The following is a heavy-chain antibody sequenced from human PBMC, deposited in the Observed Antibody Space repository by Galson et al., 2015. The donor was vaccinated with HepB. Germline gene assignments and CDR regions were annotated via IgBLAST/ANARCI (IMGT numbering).Heavy chain of an antibody. CDR1: GFTLSSYA. J-gene: IGHJ4*02. CDR3: ARDEGPIQLTGPPDY. Sequence: SLRLSCGASGFTLSSYAMHWVRQAPGKGLEWVAVISYDGSNKYYADSVKGRYTISRDNSKNTLYLQMNSLRAEDTAVYYCARDEGPIQLTGPPDYWGQGTLVTVSS. D-gene: IGHD3-9*01. CDR2: ISYDGSNK. V-gene: IGHV3-30-3*01.